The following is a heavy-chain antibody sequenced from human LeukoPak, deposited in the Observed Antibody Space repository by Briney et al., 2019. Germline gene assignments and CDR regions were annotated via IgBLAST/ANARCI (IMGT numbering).Heavy chain of an antibody. J-gene: IGHJ3*02. D-gene: IGHD3-10*01. V-gene: IGHV4-34*01. CDR3: PRWVYGSRSYLGAFDI. CDR2: LNHSGGT. Sequence: SVTLSLTCAVYGGSVYGYYWRWLRQPPGKGLEWIVKLNHSGGTNDHPSLKSRDTISLDTSKNQFTLKLSSVAVADTAVYYCPRWVYGSRSYLGAFDIWGPGTMVTVSS. CDR1: GGSVYGYY.